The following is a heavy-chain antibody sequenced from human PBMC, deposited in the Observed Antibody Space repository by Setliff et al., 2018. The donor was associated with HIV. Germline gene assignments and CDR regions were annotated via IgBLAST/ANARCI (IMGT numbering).Heavy chain of an antibody. J-gene: IGHJ4*02. V-gene: IGHV5-51*01. Sequence: GESLKISCMGFGYSFTNYWIAWARQMPGKGLEWMGIIYPDDSDTRYSPSFQGQVTISADKSISTAYLQWSSLKASDIAMYYCARHPRGELWFGESPRERFFDYWGQGTLVTVSS. CDR1: GYSFTNYW. D-gene: IGHD3-10*01. CDR2: IYPDDSDT. CDR3: ARHPRGELWFGESPRERFFDY.